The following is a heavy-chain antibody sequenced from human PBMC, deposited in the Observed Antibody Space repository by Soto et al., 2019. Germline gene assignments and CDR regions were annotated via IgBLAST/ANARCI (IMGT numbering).Heavy chain of an antibody. J-gene: IGHJ4*02. CDR1: GFTFTRYS. CDR3: ARESEDLTSNFDY. V-gene: IGHV3-21*06. Sequence: GGSLRLSCAASGFTFTRYSMNWVRQAPGEGLEWVSSISSTTNYIYYGDSMKGRFTISRDNAKNSLYLEMNSLRAEDTAVYYCARESEDLTSNFDYWGQGTLVTV. CDR2: ISSTTNYI.